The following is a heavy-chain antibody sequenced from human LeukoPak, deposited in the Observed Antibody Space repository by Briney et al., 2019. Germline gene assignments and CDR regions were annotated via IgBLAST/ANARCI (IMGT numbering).Heavy chain of an antibody. D-gene: IGHD1-1*01. CDR1: GYTFTSYG. CDR2: MNPNSGNT. CDR3: ARGPTGTHHYYMDV. J-gene: IGHJ6*03. V-gene: IGHV1-8*02. Sequence: ASVKVSCKASGYTFTSYGISWVRQATGQGLEWMGWMNPNSGNTGYAQKFQGRVTMTRNTSITTAYMELSSLRSEDTAMYYCARGPTGTHHYYMDVWGKGTTVTVSS.